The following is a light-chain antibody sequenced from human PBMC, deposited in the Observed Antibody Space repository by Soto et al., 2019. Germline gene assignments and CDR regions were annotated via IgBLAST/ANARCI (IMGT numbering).Light chain of an antibody. V-gene: IGKV3-20*01. J-gene: IGKJ4*01. CDR3: QQYGSSPNT. CDR2: GAS. Sequence: EIVLTQSPGTLSLSPGERATLSCRASQSVSSSYLAWYQQKPGQAPRLLIYGASSRATVIPDRFSGSGSGTDFTLTISRLEPEDFAVYYCQQYGSSPNTFGGGTKVDIK. CDR1: QSVSSSY.